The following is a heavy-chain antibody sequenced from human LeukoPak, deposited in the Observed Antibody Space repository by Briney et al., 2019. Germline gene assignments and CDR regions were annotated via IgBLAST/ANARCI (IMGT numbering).Heavy chain of an antibody. CDR3: ASVGVYSGSYFFDY. D-gene: IGHD1-26*01. Sequence: GGSLRLSCAASGFTFSDHYMDWVRQAPAKGLEWVGRIKNKANSHTTEYAASVKGRFTISKDDSKNSLFLQMNSLKTEDTAVYFCASVGVYSGSYFFDYWGQGTLVTVSS. CDR2: IKNKANSHTT. CDR1: GFTFSDHY. V-gene: IGHV3-72*01. J-gene: IGHJ4*02.